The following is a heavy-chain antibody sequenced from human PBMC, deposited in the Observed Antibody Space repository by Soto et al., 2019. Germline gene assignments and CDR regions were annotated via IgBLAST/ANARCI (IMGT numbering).Heavy chain of an antibody. V-gene: IGHV4-4*02. CDR3: ASGLSHYYYYGMDV. Sequence: PSETLSLTCAVSGGSISSSNWWSWVRQPPGKGLEWIGEIYHSGSTNYNPSLKSRVTISVDKSKNQFSLKLSSVTAADTAVYYCASGLSHYYYYGMDVWGQGTTVTVS. J-gene: IGHJ6*02. CDR1: GGSISSSNW. CDR2: IYHSGST. D-gene: IGHD2-2*01.